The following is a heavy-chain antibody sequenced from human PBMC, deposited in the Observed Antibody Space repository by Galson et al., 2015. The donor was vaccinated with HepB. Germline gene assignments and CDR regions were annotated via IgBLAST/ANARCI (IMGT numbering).Heavy chain of an antibody. CDR3: ARDSHPRRYCSGGSCYSVSY. V-gene: IGHV1-18*04. CDR2: ISAYNGNT. CDR1: GYTFTSYG. Sequence: SVKVSCKASGYTFTSYGISWVRQAPGQGLERMGWISAYNGNTNYAQKLQGRVTVTTDTSTSTAYMELRSLRSDDTAVYYCARDSHPRRYCSGGSCYSVSYWGQGTLVTVSS. D-gene: IGHD2-15*01. J-gene: IGHJ4*02.